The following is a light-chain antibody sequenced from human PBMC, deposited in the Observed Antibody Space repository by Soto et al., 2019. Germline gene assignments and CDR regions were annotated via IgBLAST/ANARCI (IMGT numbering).Light chain of an antibody. V-gene: IGLV1-40*01. CDR2: GNY. Sequence: QSVLTQPPSVSGAPGQRVTISCTGSSSNIGAGYDVHWYQQLPGTAPKFLIYGNYNRPSGVPDRFSGSKSGTSASLAITGLQAEDEADYYCQSYDSSLSGSYVFGTGTKVTVL. J-gene: IGLJ1*01. CDR1: SSNIGAGYD. CDR3: QSYDSSLSGSYV.